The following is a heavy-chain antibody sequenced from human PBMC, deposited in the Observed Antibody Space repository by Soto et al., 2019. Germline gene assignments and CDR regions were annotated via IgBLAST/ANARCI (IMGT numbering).Heavy chain of an antibody. D-gene: IGHD2-15*01. CDR2: INHSGST. V-gene: IGHV4-34*01. J-gene: IGHJ5*02. Sequence: PSETLSLTCAVYGGAFSGYYWSWIRQPPGKGLEGSGEINHSGSTNYNPSLKSRVTISVDTSKKRFSLMLTSVTAADTAVYYCARMGSGNFLYCSGGSCSVWFDPWGQGTLVTVSS. CDR1: GGAFSGYY. CDR3: ARMGSGNFLYCSGGSCSVWFDP.